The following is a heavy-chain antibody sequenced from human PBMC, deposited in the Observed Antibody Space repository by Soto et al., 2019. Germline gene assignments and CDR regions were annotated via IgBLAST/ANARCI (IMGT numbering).Heavy chain of an antibody. D-gene: IGHD2-2*01. J-gene: IGHJ4*02. CDR3: ARRYCISTSCHHPFDY. CDR2: IYYSGST. Sequence: ASETLSLTCTVSGGSISSSSYYWGWIRQPPGKGLEWIGSIYYSGSTYYNPSLKSRVTISVDTSKNQFSLKLSSVTAADTAVYYCARRYCISTSCHHPFDYWGQGTLVTVSS. CDR1: GGSISSSSYY. V-gene: IGHV4-39*01.